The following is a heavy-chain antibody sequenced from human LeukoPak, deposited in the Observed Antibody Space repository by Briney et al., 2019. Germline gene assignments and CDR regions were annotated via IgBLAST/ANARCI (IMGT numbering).Heavy chain of an antibody. Sequence: KPSETLSLTCTVSGGSISSYYWSWIRQPPGKGLEWIGEINHSGSTNYNPSLKSRVTISVDTSKNQFSLKLSSVTAADTAVYYCARMVGSGFGEALDYWGQGTLVTVSS. J-gene: IGHJ4*02. CDR3: ARMVGSGFGEALDY. V-gene: IGHV4-34*01. D-gene: IGHD3-10*01. CDR2: INHSGST. CDR1: GGSISSYY.